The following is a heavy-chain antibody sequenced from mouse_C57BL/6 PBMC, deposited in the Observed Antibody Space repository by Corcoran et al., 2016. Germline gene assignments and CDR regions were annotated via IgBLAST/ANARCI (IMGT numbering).Heavy chain of an antibody. J-gene: IGHJ4*01. Sequence: QIQLVQSGPELKKPGETVKISCKASGYTFTTYGMSWVKQAPGKGLKWMGWINTYSGVTTYAEDFKGRFACSLETSASTAYLQINNLKNEDTATYFCARYDGSSPLLSMDYWGQGTSVTVSS. CDR1: GYTFTTYG. CDR2: INTYSGVT. D-gene: IGHD1-1*01. CDR3: ARYDGSSPLLSMDY. V-gene: IGHV9-3*01.